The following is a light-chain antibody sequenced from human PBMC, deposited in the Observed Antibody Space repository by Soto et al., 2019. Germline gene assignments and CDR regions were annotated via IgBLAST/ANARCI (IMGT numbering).Light chain of an antibody. CDR2: GAS. CDR3: QPYNTWPPWT. Sequence: IVLTQSTGTLSLSAGERATLSCRASQSVSSSYLAWYQQKPGQAPRLLIYGASTRATGIPARFSGSGSGTEFTLTISSLQSEDFAVYYCQPYNTWPPWTFGQGTKVDIK. J-gene: IGKJ1*01. CDR1: QSVSSSY. V-gene: IGKV3-15*01.